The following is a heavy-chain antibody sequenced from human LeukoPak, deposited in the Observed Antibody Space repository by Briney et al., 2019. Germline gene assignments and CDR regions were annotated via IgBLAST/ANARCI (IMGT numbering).Heavy chain of an antibody. J-gene: IGHJ4*02. Sequence: PGGSLRLSCAASGFSFSSYAMYWVRQAPGKGLEWVALIRYDGIDKYYVDSVKGRFTISKDNSKNMLYLQMNNPRSEDTAVYYCVKTGSGWFGDYWGQGARVTVSS. D-gene: IGHD6-13*01. CDR1: GFSFSSYA. CDR3: VKTGSGWFGDY. CDR2: IRYDGIDK. V-gene: IGHV3-30*02.